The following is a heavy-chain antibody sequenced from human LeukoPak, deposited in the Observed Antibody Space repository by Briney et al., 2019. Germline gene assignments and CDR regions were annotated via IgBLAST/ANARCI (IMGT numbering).Heavy chain of an antibody. CDR1: GGSISGSDFY. V-gene: IGHV4-39*07. CDR3: ASYIVATIFS. Sequence: SETLSLTCTVSGGSISGSDFYWGWIRQPPGKGLEWIGTIYYSGNTYYSPSLKSRVTISIDTSKNHFSLKVTSVTAADTAVYYCASYIVATIFSWGQGTLVTVSS. D-gene: IGHD5-12*01. CDR2: IYYSGNT. J-gene: IGHJ4*02.